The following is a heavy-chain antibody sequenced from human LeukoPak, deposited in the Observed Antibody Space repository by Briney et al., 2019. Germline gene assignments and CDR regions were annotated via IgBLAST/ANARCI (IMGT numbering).Heavy chain of an antibody. CDR2: ISSSGSTI. V-gene: IGHV3-48*03. CDR3: ASSLYYYGMDV. J-gene: IGHJ6*04. Sequence: GGSLRLSCAASGFTFSSYEMNGVRQAPAKGLEGVSYISSSGSTIYYADSVKGRFTISRDNAKNSLYLQMNSLRAEDTAVYYCASSLYYYGMDVWGKGTTVTVSS. CDR1: GFTFSSYE.